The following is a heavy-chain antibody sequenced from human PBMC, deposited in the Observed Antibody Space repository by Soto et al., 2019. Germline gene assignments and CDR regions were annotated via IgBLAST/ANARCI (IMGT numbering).Heavy chain of an antibody. CDR3: AKAEGYGFDI. Sequence: EVQWLETGGGLVQPGGSLRLSCAASGFTFRSHWMSWVRQAPGKGLEWVANIRQDGNEEQYLDSVKGRFTLSRDNAKNSLYLKMNGLRVEDTAVYYCAKAEGYGFDIRGQGTMVTVSS. J-gene: IGHJ3*02. D-gene: IGHD1-1*01. CDR1: GFTFRSHW. V-gene: IGHV3-7*01. CDR2: IRQDGNEE.